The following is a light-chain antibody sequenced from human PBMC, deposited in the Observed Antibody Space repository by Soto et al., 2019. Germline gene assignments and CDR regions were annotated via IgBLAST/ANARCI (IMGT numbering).Light chain of an antibody. CDR1: SSDIGGSNY. CDR2: EVS. J-gene: IGLJ1*01. CDR3: SSYTSSSTDV. Sequence: QSVLTQPASVSGSPGQSITISCTGTSSDIGGSNYVSWYRHHPSKAPKLMIYEVSKRPSGVSNRFSGSKSGNTASLTISGLQAEDEADYYCSSYTSSSTDVFGTGTKVTVL. V-gene: IGLV2-14*01.